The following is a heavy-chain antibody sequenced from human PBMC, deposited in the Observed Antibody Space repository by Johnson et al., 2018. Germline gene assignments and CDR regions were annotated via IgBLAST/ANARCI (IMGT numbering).Heavy chain of an antibody. D-gene: IGHD3-3*01. Sequence: VQLVESGGGLVKPGGSLTLSCAASGFMLDNFHMNWVRQAPGKGLEWVSFIHIGSSFVTYADSMKGRFSVSRDSDRNSVYLQLNNVRAEDTAVDYCAKCLLRFLRWFLFQHWGQGTLVTVSS. CDR2: IHIGSSFV. V-gene: IGHV3-21*01. J-gene: IGHJ1*01. CDR1: GFMLDNFH. CDR3: AKCLLRFLRWFLFQH.